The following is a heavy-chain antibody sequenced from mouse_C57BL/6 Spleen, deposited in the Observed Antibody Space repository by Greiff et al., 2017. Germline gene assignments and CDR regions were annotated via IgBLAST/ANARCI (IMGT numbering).Heavy chain of an antibody. CDR3: AAQLRLPFAY. J-gene: IGHJ3*01. V-gene: IGHV1-82*01. Sequence: VQLQQSGPELVKPGASVKISCKASGYAFSSSWMNWVKQRPGKGLEWIGRIYPGDGDTNYNGKFKGKATLTADKSSSTAYMQLSSLTSEDSAVYFCAAQLRLPFAYWGQGTLVTVSA. CDR2: IYPGDGDT. D-gene: IGHD3-2*02. CDR1: GYAFSSSW.